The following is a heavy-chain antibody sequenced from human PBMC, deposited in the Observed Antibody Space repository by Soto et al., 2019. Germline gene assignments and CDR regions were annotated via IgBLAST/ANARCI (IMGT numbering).Heavy chain of an antibody. D-gene: IGHD2-2*01. CDR3: ATRLVTGGLDY. CDR2: IIPIFGTA. V-gene: IGHV1-69*05. CDR1: GGTFSSYA. Sequence: ASVKVSCKASGGTFSSYAISWARQAPGQGLEWMGGIIPIFGTANYADSVGGRFTISRDYPKNTLYLQMNNLRAEDTAVYYCATRLVTGGLDYWGQGTLVTVSS. J-gene: IGHJ4*02.